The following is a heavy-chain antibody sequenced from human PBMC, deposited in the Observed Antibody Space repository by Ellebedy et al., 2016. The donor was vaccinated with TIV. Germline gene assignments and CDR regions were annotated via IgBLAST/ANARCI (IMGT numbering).Heavy chain of an antibody. CDR2: IKEDGSLK. J-gene: IGHJ4*02. CDR3: ARYRNLGY. D-gene: IGHD1-26*01. CDR1: GFTFSSNW. Sequence: PGGSLRLSCAASGFTFSSNWMSWVRQAPGKGLELVAKIKEDGSLKYYVDAVKGRFAISRDNAKNSLYLQMNSLRAEYTAVYYCARYRNLGYWGQGTLVTVSS. V-gene: IGHV3-7*03.